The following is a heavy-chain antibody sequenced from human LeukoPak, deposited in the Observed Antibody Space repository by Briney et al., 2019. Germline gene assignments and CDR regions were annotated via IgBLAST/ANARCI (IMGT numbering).Heavy chain of an antibody. CDR2: IYHSGST. J-gene: IGHJ3*02. V-gene: IGHV4-38-2*02. CDR1: GYSISSGYY. D-gene: IGHD3-22*01. Sequence: SETLSLTCTVSGYSISSGYYWGWIRQPPGKGLEWIGSIYHSGSTYYNPSLKSRVTISLDTSKNQFSLRLSSVTAADTAVYYCARSKDTYYYDSSGYYSQTDAFDIWGQGTMVTVSS. CDR3: ARSKDTYYYDSSGYYSQTDAFDI.